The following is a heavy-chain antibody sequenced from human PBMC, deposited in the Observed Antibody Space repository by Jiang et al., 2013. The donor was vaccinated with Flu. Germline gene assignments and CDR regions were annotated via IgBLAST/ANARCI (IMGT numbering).Heavy chain of an antibody. CDR2: FYKSGST. J-gene: IGHJ4*02. D-gene: IGHD3-3*01. Sequence: KPSETLSLTCSVSGGSISSFHWSWIRQPPGKGLEWIGHFYKSGSTDYNPSLKSRVTISGDTSRNQISLKMHSLTAADTAVYYCARVRGSGFYDINAYYFDSWGQGTLLTVSS. CDR1: GGSISSFH. CDR3: ARVRGSGFYDINAYYFDS. V-gene: IGHV4-59*01.